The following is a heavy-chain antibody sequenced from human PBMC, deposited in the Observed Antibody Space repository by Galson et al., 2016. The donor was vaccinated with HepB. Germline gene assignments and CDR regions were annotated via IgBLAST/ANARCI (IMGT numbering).Heavy chain of an antibody. CDR3: ARDGNSGYGPGDRFDP. CDR2: ISYDGSNK. J-gene: IGHJ5*02. D-gene: IGHD5-12*01. V-gene: IGHV3-30*03. CDR1: GFSLSTYG. Sequence: SLRLSCAASGFSLSTYGVHWVRQAPGKGLEWVAVISYDGSNKYQADSVKGRFTISRDNSKNTVYLQMNSLRAEDTAVYYCARDGNSGYGPGDRFDPWGQGTLVIVSS.